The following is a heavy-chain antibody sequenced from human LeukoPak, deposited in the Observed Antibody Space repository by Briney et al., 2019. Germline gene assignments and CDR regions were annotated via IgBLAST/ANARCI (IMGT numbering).Heavy chain of an antibody. J-gene: IGHJ5*02. CDR3: ARDLGNWFDP. D-gene: IGHD3-16*01. CDR2: IYYSGST. CDR1: GGSVSSSSYY. Sequence: SETLSLTCTVSGGSVSSSSYYWSWIRQPPGKGLEWIGYIYYSGSTNYNPSLKSRVTISVDTSKNQFSLKLSSVTAADTAVYYCARDLGNWFDPWGQGTPVTVSS. V-gene: IGHV4-61*01.